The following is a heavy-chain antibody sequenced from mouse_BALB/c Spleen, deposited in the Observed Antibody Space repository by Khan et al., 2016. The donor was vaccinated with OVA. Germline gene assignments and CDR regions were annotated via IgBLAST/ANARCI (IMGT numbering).Heavy chain of an antibody. Sequence: VQLKESGAELVRPGALVKLSCKASDFNIKDYYMHWVKQRPEQGLEWIGWIDPENGETVYDPKFQGKAIMTADTSSNTAYLQLSSLTSEDTAVYYRARSGDSAWFAYWGQGTLVTVSA. CDR3: ARSGDSAWFAY. V-gene: IGHV14-1*02. CDR1: DFNIKDYY. CDR2: IDPENGET. J-gene: IGHJ3*01.